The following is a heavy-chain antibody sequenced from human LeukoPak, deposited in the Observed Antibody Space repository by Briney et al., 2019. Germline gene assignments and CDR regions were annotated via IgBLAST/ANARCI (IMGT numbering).Heavy chain of an antibody. V-gene: IGHV1-18*01. D-gene: IGHD2-2*01. CDR2: ISAYNGNT. J-gene: IGHJ3*02. CDR3: ARDRWLQDIVVVPAATAFDI. CDR1: GYTFTSYG. Sequence: GASVKVSCKASGYTFTSYGISWVRQASGQGLEWMGWISAYNGNTNYAQKLQGRVTMTTDTSTSTAYMELRSLRSDDTAVYYCARDRWLQDIVVVPAATAFDIWGQGTMVTVSS.